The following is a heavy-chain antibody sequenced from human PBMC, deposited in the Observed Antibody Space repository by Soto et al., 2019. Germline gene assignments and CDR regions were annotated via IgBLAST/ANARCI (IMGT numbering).Heavy chain of an antibody. CDR3: ARGSNHFDY. J-gene: IGHJ4*02. CDR1: GFTFSSYA. CDR2: ISGSGGST. Sequence: GGSLRLSCAASGFTFSSYAMSWFRQAPGKGLEWVSAISGSGGSTYYADSVKGRFTISRDNSKNTPYLQMNSLRAEDTAVYYCARGSNHFDYWGQGTLVTVSS. D-gene: IGHD4-4*01. V-gene: IGHV3-23*01.